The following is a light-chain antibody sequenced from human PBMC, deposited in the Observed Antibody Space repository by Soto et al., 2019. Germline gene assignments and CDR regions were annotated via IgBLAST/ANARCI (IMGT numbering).Light chain of an antibody. Sequence: EIVMTQSPATLSVSPGERATLSCRASQSVSSNLAWYQQKPGQAPRLLIYGASTRATGIPARVSGSGSGTEFTLTISSLQSEDLAVYYCQQYNNWPPITVGPGTKVDIK. CDR3: QQYNNWPPIT. CDR2: GAS. J-gene: IGKJ3*01. CDR1: QSVSSN. V-gene: IGKV3-15*01.